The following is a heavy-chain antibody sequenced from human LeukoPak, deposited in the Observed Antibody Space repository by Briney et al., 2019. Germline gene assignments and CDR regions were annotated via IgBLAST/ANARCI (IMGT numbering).Heavy chain of an antibody. CDR3: ARDPPAVRTNTYA. V-gene: IGHV3-66*01. CDR1: GFTISNNY. CDR2: IYSGGDT. J-gene: IGHJ5*02. D-gene: IGHD1-7*01. Sequence: GGSLRLSCAASGFTISNNYMNWVRQAPGKGLEWVSLIYSGGDTYYADSAKGRFTISRDHSKNTLYLQMNSLRVEDTAVYYCARDPPAVRTNTYAWGQGTLVTVSP.